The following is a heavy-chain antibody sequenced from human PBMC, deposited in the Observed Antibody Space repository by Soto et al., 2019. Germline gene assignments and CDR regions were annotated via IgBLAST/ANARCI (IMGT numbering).Heavy chain of an antibody. D-gene: IGHD6-13*01. CDR3: AKDVGQQLVLNYGMDV. CDR2: VSYDGNHK. J-gene: IGHJ6*02. V-gene: IGHV3-30*18. Sequence: QVQLVESGGGVIQPGTSLSLSCGSSGFTFRSFGMYWVRQAPGKGLEWVAVVSYDGNHKYYADSVKGRFTVSRDNAKNXLYLQMTSLRGEDTAVYYCAKDVGQQLVLNYGMDVWGQGTTVTVSS. CDR1: GFTFRSFG.